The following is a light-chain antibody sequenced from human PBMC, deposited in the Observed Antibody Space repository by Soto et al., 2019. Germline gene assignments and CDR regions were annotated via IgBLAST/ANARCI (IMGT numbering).Light chain of an antibody. Sequence: EIVLTQCPATLSLSPGERGTLSCRASQSVSRYSAWYQQKPGQAPRLLIYDASNRATGIPARFSGSGSGTDFTLTISSLEPEDFAVYYCQQRSNWPPWTFGQGTKVEIK. J-gene: IGKJ1*01. CDR2: DAS. CDR1: QSVSRY. V-gene: IGKV3-11*01. CDR3: QQRSNWPPWT.